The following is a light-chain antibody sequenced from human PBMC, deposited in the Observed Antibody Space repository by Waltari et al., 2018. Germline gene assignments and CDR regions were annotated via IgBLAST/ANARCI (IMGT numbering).Light chain of an antibody. Sequence: QAGLTQPPSVSKDLRQTATLTCTGNSDNVGNQGAAWLQQYQGHPPKRLFYRNNNPPSWISARFSASRSGNTASLTITGLQPEDEADYYCSAWDSNLSAWVFGGGTKLTVL. CDR2: RNN. CDR1: SDNVGNQG. V-gene: IGLV10-54*04. CDR3: SAWDSNLSAWV. J-gene: IGLJ3*02.